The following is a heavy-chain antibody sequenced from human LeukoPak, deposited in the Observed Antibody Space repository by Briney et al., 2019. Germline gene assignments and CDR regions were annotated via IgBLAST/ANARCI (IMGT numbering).Heavy chain of an antibody. CDR2: ISSSGTTT. CDR3: AKHLRCTGTWQFDY. Sequence: GGSLRLSCAASGFTFSSYAMSWVRQAPGKGLEWVSVISSSGTTTHYAGSVKGRLTISRDNSKNTLYLQMNSLTAEDTAIYYCAKHLRCTGTWQFDYWGQGTLVTVSS. D-gene: IGHD1-14*01. J-gene: IGHJ4*02. CDR1: GFTFSSYA. V-gene: IGHV3-23*01.